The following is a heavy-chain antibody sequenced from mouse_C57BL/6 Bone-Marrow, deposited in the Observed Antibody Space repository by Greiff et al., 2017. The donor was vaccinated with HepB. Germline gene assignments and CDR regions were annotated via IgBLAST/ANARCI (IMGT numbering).Heavy chain of an antibody. J-gene: IGHJ4*01. V-gene: IGHV5-12*01. CDR2: ISNGGGST. Sequence: DVMLVESGGGLVQPGGSLKLSCAASGFTFSDYYMYWVRQTPEKRLEWVAYISNGGGSTYYPDTVKGRFTISRDNAKNTLYLQMSRLKSEDTAMYYCARRVNYYAMDYWGQGTSVTVSS. CDR1: GFTFSDYY. CDR3: ARRVNYYAMDY. D-gene: IGHD2-2*01.